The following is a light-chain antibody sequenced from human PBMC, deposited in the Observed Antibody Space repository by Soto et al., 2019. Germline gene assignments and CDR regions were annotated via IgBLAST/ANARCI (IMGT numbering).Light chain of an antibody. CDR1: QSVSSSY. CDR2: GAS. V-gene: IGKV3-20*01. CDR3: QQYGSSPPYT. J-gene: IGKJ2*01. Sequence: EIVLTQSPGTLSLSPGETATLPCRASQSVSSSYFAWYQHKPGQAPRLLIYGASSRATGIPDRFSGSGSGPDFTLTIRRLEPEDFAVSYCQQYGSSPPYTLGQGTKLQIK.